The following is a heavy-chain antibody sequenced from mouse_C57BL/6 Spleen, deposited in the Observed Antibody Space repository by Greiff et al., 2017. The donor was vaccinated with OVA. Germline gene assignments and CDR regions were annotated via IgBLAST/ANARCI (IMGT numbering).Heavy chain of an antibody. CDR3: ASPSIYYDYDPFAY. D-gene: IGHD2-4*01. V-gene: IGHV5-4*01. CDR1: GFTFSSYA. Sequence: EVHLVESGGGLVKPGGSLKLSCAASGFTFSSYAMSWVRQTPEKRLEWVATISDGGSYTYYPDNVKGRFTISRDNAKNNLYLQMSHLKSEDTAMYYCASPSIYYDYDPFAYWGQGTLVTVSA. CDR2: ISDGGSYT. J-gene: IGHJ3*01.